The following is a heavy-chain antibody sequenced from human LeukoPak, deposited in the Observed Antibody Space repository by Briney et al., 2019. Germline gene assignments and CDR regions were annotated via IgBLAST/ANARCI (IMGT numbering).Heavy chain of an antibody. Sequence: ASVKVSCKASGYTFTSYGISCVRQAPGQGLEWMGWISAYNGNTNYAQKLQGRVTMTTDTSTSTAYMELRSLRSDDTAVYYCARGSHVRLYDSPNGFDYWGQGTLVTVSS. CDR2: ISAYNGNT. CDR1: GYTFTSYG. J-gene: IGHJ4*02. CDR3: ARGSHVRLYDSPNGFDY. D-gene: IGHD3-22*01. V-gene: IGHV1-18*01.